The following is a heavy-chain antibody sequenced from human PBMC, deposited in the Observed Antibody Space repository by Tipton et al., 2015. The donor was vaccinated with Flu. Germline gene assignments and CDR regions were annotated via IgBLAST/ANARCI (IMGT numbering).Heavy chain of an antibody. D-gene: IGHD7-27*01. V-gene: IGHV4-38-2*01. CDR2: IHKTGII. J-gene: IGHJ5*02. CDR3: ASSLGPMNWFDP. CDR1: GDSIGSDYF. Sequence: TLSLTCSVSGDSIGSDYFWGWIRQPPERGLEWIGNIHKTGIIYFNPSLTGRVSISIDTSKNQFSLRLTSVTAADTAVYYCASSLGPMNWFDPWGQGTLVTVSS.